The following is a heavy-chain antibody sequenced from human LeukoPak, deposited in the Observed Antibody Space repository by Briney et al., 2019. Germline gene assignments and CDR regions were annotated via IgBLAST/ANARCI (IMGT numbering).Heavy chain of an antibody. D-gene: IGHD3-3*01. V-gene: IGHV3-7*01. Sequence: GGSLRLSCEASGFRFSYFWMSWVRQAPGKGLEWVANINEDGSQKYYVDSVKGRFTISRDNTKKLVFLQMNSLRVEDTAVYYCARDEVGGYYFEWGQGNLVNVSS. J-gene: IGHJ4*02. CDR1: GFRFSYFW. CDR2: INEDGSQK. CDR3: ARDEVGGYYFE.